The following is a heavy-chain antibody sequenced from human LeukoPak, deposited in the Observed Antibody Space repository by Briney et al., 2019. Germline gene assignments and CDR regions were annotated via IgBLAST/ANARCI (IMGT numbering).Heavy chain of an antibody. CDR2: ISGSGGST. J-gene: IGHJ6*02. D-gene: IGHD2-21*01. Sequence: GGSLRLSCAASGFTFSSYAMSWVRQAPGKGLEWVSAISGSGGSTYYADSVKGRFTISRDNSKNTLYLQMNSLRAEDTAVYYCAKDVRNSFAAYGMAVWGQGTTVTVSS. CDR1: GFTFSSYA. CDR3: AKDVRNSFAAYGMAV. V-gene: IGHV3-23*01.